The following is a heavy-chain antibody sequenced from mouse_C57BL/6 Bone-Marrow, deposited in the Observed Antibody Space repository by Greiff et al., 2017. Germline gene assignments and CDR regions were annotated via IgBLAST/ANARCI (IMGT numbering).Heavy chain of an antibody. V-gene: IGHV1-52*01. Sequence: QVQLQQPGAELVRPGSSVKLSCKASGYTFTSYWMHWVKQRPIQGLEWIGNIDPSDSETHYNQKFKDKATLTVDKSSSTAYMQLGSLPSEDSAGYYCARRSSGLYCYAMAYWGQGTSVTVSS. CDR3: ARRSSGLYCYAMAY. CDR1: GYTFTSYW. D-gene: IGHD3-2*02. J-gene: IGHJ4*01. CDR2: IDPSDSET.